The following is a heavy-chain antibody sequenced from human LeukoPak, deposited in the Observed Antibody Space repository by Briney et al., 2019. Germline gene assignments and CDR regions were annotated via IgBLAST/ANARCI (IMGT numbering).Heavy chain of an antibody. Sequence: GGSLRLSCAASGFTFSSFAMSWVRQAPGKGLEWVSTISGSGGSTYFGDSVEGRFTISRDNSKNTLYLQMNSLRAEDTAVYYCAKDPTYCGGDCYPAFDYWGQGTLVTVSS. V-gene: IGHV3-23*01. CDR2: ISGSGGST. CDR3: AKDPTYCGGDCYPAFDY. D-gene: IGHD2-21*02. CDR1: GFTFSSFA. J-gene: IGHJ4*02.